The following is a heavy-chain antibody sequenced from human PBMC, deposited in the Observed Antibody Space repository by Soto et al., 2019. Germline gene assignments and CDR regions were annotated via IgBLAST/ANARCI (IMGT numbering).Heavy chain of an antibody. V-gene: IGHV1-3*01. D-gene: IGHD1-1*01. Sequence: ASVKVSCKASGYTFTNYVMHWVRQAPGQRLEWMGWINAGNGNTKYSQNFQGRVSITRDTSASTAYMELSSLRSEDTAVYYCARSQQAFDYWGQGTLVTVSS. J-gene: IGHJ4*02. CDR3: ARSQQAFDY. CDR2: INAGNGNT. CDR1: GYTFTNYV.